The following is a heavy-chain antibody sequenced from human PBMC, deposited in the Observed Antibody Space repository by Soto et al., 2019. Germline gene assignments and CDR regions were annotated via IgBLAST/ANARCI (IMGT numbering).Heavy chain of an antibody. D-gene: IGHD6-19*01. Sequence: PGGSLRLSCAASGFTFDDYAMHWVRQAPGKGLEWVSGISWNSGSIGYADSVKGRFTVSRGNAKNSLYLQMNSLRAEDTALYYCAKDIQQWLVPIFDYWGQGTLVTVFS. CDR1: GFTFDDYA. J-gene: IGHJ4*02. V-gene: IGHV3-9*01. CDR3: AKDIQQWLVPIFDY. CDR2: ISWNSGSI.